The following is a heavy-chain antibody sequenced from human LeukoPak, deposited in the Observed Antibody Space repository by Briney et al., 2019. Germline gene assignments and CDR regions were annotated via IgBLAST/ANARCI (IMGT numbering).Heavy chain of an antibody. V-gene: IGHV4-4*02. CDR1: GGSISSSNW. Sequence: SETLSLTCAVSGGSISSSNWWSWVRQPPGKGLEWIGEIYHSGSTNYNPSLKSRVTIPVDKSKNQFSLKLSSVTAADTAVYYCARQRPDYGDYNYGMDVWGQGTTVTVSS. CDR3: ARQRPDYGDYNYGMDV. CDR2: IYHSGST. D-gene: IGHD4-17*01. J-gene: IGHJ6*02.